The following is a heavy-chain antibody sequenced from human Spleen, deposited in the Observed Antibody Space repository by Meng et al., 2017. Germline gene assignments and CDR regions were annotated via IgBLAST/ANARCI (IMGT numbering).Heavy chain of an antibody. J-gene: IGHJ4*02. D-gene: IGHD4-17*01. CDR1: GKTFTGYN. V-gene: IGHV1-2*02. CDR2: INPNSGAT. CDR3: ARVYGDYVLDY. Sequence: HVQRVQSVAEVEKPWDSVQVSCKASGKTFTGYNLNWLRQAPGQGLGLMGRINPNSGATNYAQKFQGRVTMTRDTSISTGYMELSRLRPDDTAVYYCARVYGDYVLDYWGQGTLVTVPS.